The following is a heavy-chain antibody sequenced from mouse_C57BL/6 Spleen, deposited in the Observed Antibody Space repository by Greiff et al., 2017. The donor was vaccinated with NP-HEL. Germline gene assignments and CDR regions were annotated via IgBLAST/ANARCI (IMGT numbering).Heavy chain of an antibody. D-gene: IGHD1-1*01. CDR2: ISGGGGNT. V-gene: IGHV5-9*01. J-gene: IGHJ2*01. Sequence: EVQGVESGGGLVKPGGSLKLSCAASGFTFSSYTMSWVRQTPEKRLAWVATISGGGGNTYYPDSVKGRFTISRDNAKNTLYLQMSSLRSEDTALYYCARPDYGSSWSLFDYWGQGTTLTVSS. CDR3: ARPDYGSSWSLFDY. CDR1: GFTFSSYT.